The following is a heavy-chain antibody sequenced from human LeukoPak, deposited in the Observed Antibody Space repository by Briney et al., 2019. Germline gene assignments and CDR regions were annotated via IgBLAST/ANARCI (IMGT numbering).Heavy chain of an antibody. Sequence: PGGSLRLSCAASGFTFSSYWMHWVRQAPGKGLEWVSRINSDGSTTTYADSVKGRFTISRDNAKNSLYLQMNSLRAEDTDVYYCARDVGASAPDAFDIWGQGTMVTVSS. CDR3: ARDVGASAPDAFDI. V-gene: IGHV3-74*03. CDR1: GFTFSSYW. J-gene: IGHJ3*02. CDR2: INSDGSTT. D-gene: IGHD1-26*01.